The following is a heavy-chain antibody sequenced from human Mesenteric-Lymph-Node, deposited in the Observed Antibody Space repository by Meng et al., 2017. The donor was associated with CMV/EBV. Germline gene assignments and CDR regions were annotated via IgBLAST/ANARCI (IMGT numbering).Heavy chain of an antibody. CDR2: IKQDGSEK. CDR3: AGGVRSYYFDY. V-gene: IGHV3-7*01. CDR1: GFTFSNTW. Sequence: GESLKISCAASGFTFSNTWMSWVRQAPGKGLEWVANIKQDGSEKYYVDSVKGRFTISRDNAKNSLYLQMNSLRAEDTAVYYCAGGVRSYYFDYWGQGTLVTVSS. J-gene: IGHJ4*02. D-gene: IGHD3-10*01.